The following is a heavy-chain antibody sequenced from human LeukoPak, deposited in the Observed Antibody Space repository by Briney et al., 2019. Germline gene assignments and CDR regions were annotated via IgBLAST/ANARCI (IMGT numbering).Heavy chain of an antibody. CDR3: ARGYCTNGVCPDAFDI. D-gene: IGHD2-8*01. J-gene: IGHJ3*02. CDR1: GFTFSSYA. V-gene: IGHV3-30*04. Sequence: GGSLRLSCAASGFTFSSYAMHWVRQAPGKGLEWVAVILYDGSNKYYADSVKGRFTISRDNSKNTLYLQMNSLRAEDTAVYYCARGYCTNGVCPDAFDIWGQGTMVTVSS. CDR2: ILYDGSNK.